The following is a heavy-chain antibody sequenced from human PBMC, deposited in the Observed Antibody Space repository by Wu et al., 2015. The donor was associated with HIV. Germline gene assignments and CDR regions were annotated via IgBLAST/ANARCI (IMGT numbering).Heavy chain of an antibody. CDR1: GHTFTSYD. Sequence: QVQLVQSGAEVKKPGASVKVSCKASGHTFTSYDINWVRQATGQGLEWMGWMNPRTGNTGYAQKFQGRVTMTRDTSISTANMELSSLRSEDTAVYYCARQRAYTSGWYIFDYWGQGTLVTVSS. J-gene: IGHJ4*02. D-gene: IGHD6-19*01. V-gene: IGHV1-8*01. CDR3: ARQRAYTSGWYIFDY. CDR2: MNPRTGNT.